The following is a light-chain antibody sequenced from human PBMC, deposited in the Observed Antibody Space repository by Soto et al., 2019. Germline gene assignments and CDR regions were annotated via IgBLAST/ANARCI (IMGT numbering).Light chain of an antibody. Sequence: QSVLTQPAFVAGSTGQSTTNYCTGTSSDVGSYNLVSWYQQHPGKAPKLMIYEVSKRPSGVSNRFSGSKSGNTASLTISGLQAEDEADYYCCSYAGSSTYVFGTGTKVTVL. V-gene: IGLV2-23*02. CDR2: EVS. CDR1: SSDVGSYNL. J-gene: IGLJ1*01. CDR3: CSYAGSSTYV.